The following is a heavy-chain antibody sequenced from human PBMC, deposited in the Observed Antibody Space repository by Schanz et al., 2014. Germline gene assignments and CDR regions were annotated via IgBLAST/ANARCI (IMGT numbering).Heavy chain of an antibody. Sequence: VQLVESGGGVVQPGRSLRLSCAASGFIFSSYAMHWVRQAPGKGLEWVALISNDGSIKYYADSVEGRFTISRDNSRNTLDLQMNSLRTEDTAVYYCASPSGYSDYGTYFDFWGQGTLVTVSS. CDR1: GFIFSSYA. CDR3: ASPSGYSDYGTYFDF. J-gene: IGHJ4*02. D-gene: IGHD5-12*01. V-gene: IGHV3-30-3*02. CDR2: ISNDGSIK.